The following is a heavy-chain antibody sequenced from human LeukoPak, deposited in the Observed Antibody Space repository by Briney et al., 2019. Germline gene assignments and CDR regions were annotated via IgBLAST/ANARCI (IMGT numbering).Heavy chain of an antibody. D-gene: IGHD3-9*01. J-gene: IGHJ4*02. V-gene: IGHV4-59*01. CDR1: GGSISSYY. CDR3: ARGGARYYAILTGYYTEPFDY. CDR2: IYYSGST. Sequence: SETLSLTCTVSGGSISSYYWSWIRQPPGKGLEWIGYIYYSGSTNYNPSLKSRVTISVDTSKNQFSLKLSSVTAADTAVYYCARGGARYYAILTGYYTEPFDYWGQGTLVTVSS.